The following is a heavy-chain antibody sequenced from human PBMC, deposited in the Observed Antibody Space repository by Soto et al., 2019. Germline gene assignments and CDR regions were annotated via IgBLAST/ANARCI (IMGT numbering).Heavy chain of an antibody. J-gene: IGHJ6*02. CDR1: GGTFSSYA. V-gene: IGHV1-69*06. CDR3: AAGGLPANYGMDV. CDR2: IIPIFGTA. Sequence: GASVKVSCKASGGTFSSYAIGWVRQAPGQGLEWMGGIIPIFGTANYAQKFQGRVTITADKSTSTAYMELSSLRSEDTAVYYCAAGGLPANYGMDVWGQGTTVTVSS.